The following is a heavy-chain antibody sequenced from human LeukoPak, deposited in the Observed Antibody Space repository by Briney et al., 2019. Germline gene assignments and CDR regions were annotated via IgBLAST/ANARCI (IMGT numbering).Heavy chain of an antibody. CDR2: ISSSSSYI. Sequence: GESLRLSCAASGLVFTTAWMIWVRQAPGKGLEWVSSISSSSSYIYYADSVKGRFTISRDNAKNSLYLQMNSLRAEDTAVYYCARDRSRLSSSSNFDYWGQGTLVTVSS. V-gene: IGHV3-21*01. J-gene: IGHJ4*02. D-gene: IGHD6-6*01. CDR3: ARDRSRLSSSSNFDY. CDR1: GLVFTTAW.